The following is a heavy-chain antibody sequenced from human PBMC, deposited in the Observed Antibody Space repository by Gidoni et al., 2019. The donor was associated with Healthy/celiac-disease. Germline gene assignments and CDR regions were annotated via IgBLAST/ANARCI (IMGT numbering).Heavy chain of an antibody. CDR3: ARGEHIVVVTAKNFDY. CDR1: GFTFSSYA. Sequence: QVQLVESGGGVVQPGRSLRLSCAASGFTFSSYAMHWVRQAPGKGLEWVAVISYDGSNKYYADSVKGRFTISRDNSKNTLYLQMNSLRAEDTAVYYCARGEHIVVVTAKNFDYWGQGTLVTVSS. D-gene: IGHD2-21*02. V-gene: IGHV3-30-3*01. J-gene: IGHJ4*02. CDR2: ISYDGSNK.